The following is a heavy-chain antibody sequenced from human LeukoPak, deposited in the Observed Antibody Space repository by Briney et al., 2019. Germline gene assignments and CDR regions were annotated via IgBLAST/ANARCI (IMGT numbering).Heavy chain of an antibody. V-gene: IGHV4-39*07. CDR2: IYYSGTT. D-gene: IGHD5-24*01. CDR1: GGSISSNSYY. CDR3: ARSVFGRGYDFYYYMDV. Sequence: KPSETLSLTCAVSGGSISSNSYYWGWIRQPPGKGREWIGRIYYSGTTNYNTSLKSRVTISVNTSKNQVSLRLSSVTAADTAVYYCARSVFGRGYDFYYYMDVWGKGTTVIVSS. J-gene: IGHJ6*03.